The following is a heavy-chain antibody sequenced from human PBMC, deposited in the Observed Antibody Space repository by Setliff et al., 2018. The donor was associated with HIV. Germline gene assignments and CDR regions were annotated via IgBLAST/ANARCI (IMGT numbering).Heavy chain of an antibody. CDR2: IISILGIT. Sequence: GASVKVSCKASGGSSSTHAMNWVRQAPGQGLEWMGQIISILGITNYAQKFQGRVTLTADESTSTMYMELSSLTSDDTAVYYCAGPRGDEAFDVW. CDR3: AGPRGDEAFDV. V-gene: IGHV1-69*10. J-gene: IGHJ3*01. CDR1: GGSSSTHA.